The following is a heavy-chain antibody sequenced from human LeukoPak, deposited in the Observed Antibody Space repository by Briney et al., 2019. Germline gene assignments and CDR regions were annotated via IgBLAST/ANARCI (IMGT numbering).Heavy chain of an antibody. Sequence: SETLSLTCTVSGGSISTSSYYWGWIRQPPGKGLEWIGSIYYSGSTYYNPSLKSRVTISVDTSKNQFSLILTSVTAADPAVYYCARLNGRGVGPPQWGQGTLVTVSS. CDR1: GGSISTSSYY. CDR3: ARLNGRGVGPPQ. J-gene: IGHJ4*02. D-gene: IGHD2-8*01. V-gene: IGHV4-39*01. CDR2: IYYSGST.